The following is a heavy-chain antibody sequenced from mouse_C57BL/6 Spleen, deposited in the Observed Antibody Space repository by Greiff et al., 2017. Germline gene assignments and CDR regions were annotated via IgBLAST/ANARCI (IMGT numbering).Heavy chain of an antibody. D-gene: IGHD1-1*01. CDR2: INSDGGST. V-gene: IGHV5-2*01. CDR1: EYEFPSYD. Sequence: EVQLVESGGGLVQPGESLKLSCESNEYEFPSYDMPWVRKTPEKRLELVAAINSDGGSTYYPDTMERRFIISRDNTKKTLYLQINSLRSEDTALYYCSRRGTVVATDWYFDVWGTGTTVTVSS. CDR3: SRRGTVVATDWYFDV. J-gene: IGHJ1*03.